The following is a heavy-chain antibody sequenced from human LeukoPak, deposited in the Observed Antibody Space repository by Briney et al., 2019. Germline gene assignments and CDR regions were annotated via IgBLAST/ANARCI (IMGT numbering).Heavy chain of an antibody. Sequence: GGSLRLSCAASGFSVSKSYMSWVRQAPGKGLEWVSVLFDDGSTYYADSVKGRFTISRDNSKNTLFLQMHSLRDEDTAVYYCASAYYSGYTAGVDYWGQGTLVTVSS. CDR3: ASAYYSGYTAGVDY. V-gene: IGHV3-66*01. D-gene: IGHD3-10*01. CDR1: GFSVSKSY. CDR2: LFDDGST. J-gene: IGHJ4*02.